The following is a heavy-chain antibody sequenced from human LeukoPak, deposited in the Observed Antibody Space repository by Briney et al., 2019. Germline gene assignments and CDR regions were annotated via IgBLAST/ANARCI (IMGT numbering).Heavy chain of an antibody. V-gene: IGHV3-30*03. D-gene: IGHD2/OR15-2a*01. J-gene: IGHJ5*02. CDR2: ISYDGSNK. Sequence: GGSLRLSCAASGFTFSSYGMHWVRQAPGKGLEWVAVISYDGSNKYYADSVKGRFTISRDNAKNSLYLQMNSLRAEDTAVYYCARARIWVNWFDPWGQGTLVTVSS. CDR3: ARARIWVNWFDP. CDR1: GFTFSSYG.